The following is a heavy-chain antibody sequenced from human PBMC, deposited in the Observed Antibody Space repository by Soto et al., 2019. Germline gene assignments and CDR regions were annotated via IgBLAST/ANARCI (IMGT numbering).Heavy chain of an antibody. CDR1: GFTFSSYW. J-gene: IGHJ4*02. CDR2: IKPDGSQT. CDR3: ARDPVRGDGYTLDY. D-gene: IGHD3-10*01. Sequence: AGGSLRLSCAASGFTFSSYWMSWVRQAPGKGLEWVANIKPDGSQTNYVDSVKGRFTISRDNAKSSLYLQVNSLRAEDSAVYYCARDPVRGDGYTLDYWGQGALVTVSS. V-gene: IGHV3-7*01.